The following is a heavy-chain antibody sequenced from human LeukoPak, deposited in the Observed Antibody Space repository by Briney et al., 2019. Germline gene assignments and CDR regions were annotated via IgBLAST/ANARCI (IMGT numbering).Heavy chain of an antibody. CDR2: IKQDGSEK. V-gene: IGHV3-7*01. CDR3: ARDAQGLVVVDPHFDY. J-gene: IGHJ4*02. CDR1: GFTFSSYW. D-gene: IGHD2-2*01. Sequence: PGGSLRLSCAASGFTFSSYWMSWVRQAPGKGLEWVANIKQDGSEKYYVDSVKGRFTISRDNAKNSLYLQMNSLRAEDTAVYYCARDAQGLVVVDPHFDYWGQGTLATVSS.